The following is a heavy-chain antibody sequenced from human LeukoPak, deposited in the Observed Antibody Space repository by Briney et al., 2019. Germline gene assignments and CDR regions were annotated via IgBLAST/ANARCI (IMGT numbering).Heavy chain of an antibody. CDR2: INSDGSST. D-gene: IGHD5-18*01. Sequence: PGGSLRLSCAASGFTFSSYWMHWVRQAPGKGLVWVSRINSDGSSTSYADSVKGRFTISRDNSKNTLYLHMSSLRADDTAIYFCAKDTPRGYNYGYFDYWGQGTLVTVSS. V-gene: IGHV3-74*01. CDR3: AKDTPRGYNYGYFDY. CDR1: GFTFSSYW. J-gene: IGHJ4*02.